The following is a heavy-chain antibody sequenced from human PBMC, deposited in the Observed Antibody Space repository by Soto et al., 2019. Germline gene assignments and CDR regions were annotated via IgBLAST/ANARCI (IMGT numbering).Heavy chain of an antibody. V-gene: IGHV3-23*01. J-gene: IGHJ6*02. CDR1: GFTFIIHA. Sequence: PGGSLRLSCAPSGFTFIIHAMIWFRQAPCKGLDWVSGISGSGDRTSYGDSVKGRFTISRDNSKNTLYLQMSSLRADDTAVYFCAKGHDFWSGYSYYYGMYVWGQGTTVTVSS. CDR2: ISGSGDRT. CDR3: AKGHDFWSGYSYYYGMYV. D-gene: IGHD3-3*01.